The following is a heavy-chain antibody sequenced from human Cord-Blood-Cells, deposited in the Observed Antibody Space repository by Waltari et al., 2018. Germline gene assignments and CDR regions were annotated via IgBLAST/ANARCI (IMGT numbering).Heavy chain of an antibody. J-gene: IGHJ3*02. CDR1: GGSFSGNY. CDR2: IKHSGST. CDR3: ARFPGRDAFDI. V-gene: IGHV4-34*01. D-gene: IGHD3-10*01. Sequence: QVQLQQWGAGLLKPSETLSLTCAVYGGSFSGNYWSWIRQPPGKGLGWIGEIKHSGSTSYNPSRKSRVTISVDTSKNQFSLKLSSVTAADTAVYYCARFPGRDAFDIWGQGTMVTVSS.